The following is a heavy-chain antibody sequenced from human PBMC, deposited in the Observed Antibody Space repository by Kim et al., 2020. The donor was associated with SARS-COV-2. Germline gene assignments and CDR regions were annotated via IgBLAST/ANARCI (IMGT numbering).Heavy chain of an antibody. V-gene: IGHV3-30*04. Sequence: AGSLRLSCAASGFTFSSYAMHWVRQAPGKGLEWVAVISYDGSNKYYVDSVKGRFTISRDNSKNTLYLQMNSLRAEDTAVYYCARGVATNYYFDYWGQGTLVTVSS. CDR3: ARGVATNYYFDY. CDR2: ISYDGSNK. J-gene: IGHJ4*02. CDR1: GFTFSSYA. D-gene: IGHD5-12*01.